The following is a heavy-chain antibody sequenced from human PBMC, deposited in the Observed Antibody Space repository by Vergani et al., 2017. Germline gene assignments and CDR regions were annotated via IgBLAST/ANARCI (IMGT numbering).Heavy chain of an antibody. CDR3: AKNPGISTTRHYYAMDV. V-gene: IGHV3-11*04. D-gene: IGHD1-1*01. Sequence: LEESGGGSVKPGGSLRLSCAASGFKFSDHYMSWIRQAPGKGLVWVSHISPGASTVSYTDSVTGRFTVSRDNDNNSLTLDMTSLRVEDTAVYYCAKNPGISTTRHYYAMDVWGQGTTVTVSS. J-gene: IGHJ6*02. CDR1: GFKFSDHY. CDR2: ISPGASTV.